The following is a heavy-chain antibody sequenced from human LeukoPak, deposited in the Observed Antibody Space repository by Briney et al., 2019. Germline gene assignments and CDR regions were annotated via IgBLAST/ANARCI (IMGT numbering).Heavy chain of an antibody. CDR1: GGSISSSSYY. Sequence: PSETLSLTCTVSGGSISSSSYYWGWIRQPPGKGLEWIGSFYYSGSTNYNPSLKSRVTISVDTSKNQFSLKLSSVTAADTAVYYCARLVRHRENNWFDPWGQGTLVTVSS. V-gene: IGHV4-39*07. D-gene: IGHD2-2*01. CDR2: FYYSGST. J-gene: IGHJ5*02. CDR3: ARLVRHRENNWFDP.